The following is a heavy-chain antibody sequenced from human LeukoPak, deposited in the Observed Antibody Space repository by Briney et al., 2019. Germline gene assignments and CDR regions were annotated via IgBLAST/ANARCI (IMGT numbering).Heavy chain of an antibody. Sequence: GESLKISCKHSEYSFPNYCVGWVRQMPVKGLEWMGIIYPDDSDTRYSPSFQGRVTISADKSINTAYLEWSSLKASDTATYYCAIGRGGQQLGDFWGQGTLVTVSS. V-gene: IGHV5-51*01. CDR2: IYPDDSDT. D-gene: IGHD6-13*01. CDR1: EYSFPNYC. J-gene: IGHJ4*02. CDR3: AIGRGGQQLGDF.